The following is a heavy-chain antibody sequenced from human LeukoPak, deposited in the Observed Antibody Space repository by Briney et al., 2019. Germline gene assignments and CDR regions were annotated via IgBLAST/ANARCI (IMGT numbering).Heavy chain of an antibody. J-gene: IGHJ6*02. CDR3: ARDLKPPYCSGGSCYSDYYYYYGMDV. CDR1: GFTFSSYS. Sequence: GGSLRLSCAASGFTFSSYSMNWVRQAPGKGLEWVSSISSSSSYIYYADSVKGRFTISRDNAKNSLYLQMNSLRAEDTAVYYCARDLKPPYCSGGSCYSDYYYYYGMDVWGQGTTVTVSS. V-gene: IGHV3-21*01. CDR2: ISSSSSYI. D-gene: IGHD2-15*01.